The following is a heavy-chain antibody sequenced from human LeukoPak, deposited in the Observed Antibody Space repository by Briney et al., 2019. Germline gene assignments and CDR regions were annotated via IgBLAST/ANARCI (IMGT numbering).Heavy chain of an antibody. CDR2: ITGEAGTT. J-gene: IGHJ6*03. CDR1: GFDFYEYA. Sequence: GGSLRLSCTASGFDFYEYAMHWVRQAPGKGLEWVSLITGEAGTTDYADSVKGRFTISRDNDKKSLYLQMNSLRAEDTALYYCAKSAGAHYYYYYMDVWGKGTTVTVSS. CDR3: AKSAGAHYYYYYMDV. V-gene: IGHV3-43*02.